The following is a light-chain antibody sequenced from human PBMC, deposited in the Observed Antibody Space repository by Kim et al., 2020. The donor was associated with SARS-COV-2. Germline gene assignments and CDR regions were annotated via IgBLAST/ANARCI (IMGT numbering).Light chain of an antibody. V-gene: IGKV1-39*01. CDR3: KQTYSSPPA. CDR1: QSISSN. Sequence: GDRVTITCRASQSISSNLNWYQQKPGKAPKLLINAASSLQSGVPSRFSGSGSGTDFTLTISGLQPEDLVTYYCKQTYSSPPAFCQGTKVDIK. CDR2: AAS. J-gene: IGKJ1*01.